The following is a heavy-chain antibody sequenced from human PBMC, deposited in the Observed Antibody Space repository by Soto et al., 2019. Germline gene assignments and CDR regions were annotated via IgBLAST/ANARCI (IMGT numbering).Heavy chain of an antibody. D-gene: IGHD5-18*01. CDR3: AKDRSYGREEYYYYGMAV. Sequence: VGSLRLSCAASGLSFSSYAVSWVRQAPGKGLEWVSVISGSGGGTYYADSVKGRFTISRDNSKNTLYLQMNSLRAEDTAVYYCAKDRSYGREEYYYYGMAVWGQGTTVTVSS. CDR1: GLSFSSYA. J-gene: IGHJ6*02. CDR2: ISGSGGGT. V-gene: IGHV3-23*01.